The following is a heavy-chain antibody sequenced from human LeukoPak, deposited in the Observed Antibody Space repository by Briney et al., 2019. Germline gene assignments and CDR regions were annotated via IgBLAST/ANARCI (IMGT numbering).Heavy chain of an antibody. Sequence: PSQTLSLTCTVSGGSISSGGYYWSWIRQPPGKGLEWIGYIHHSGSTYYNPSLKSRVTISVDRSKNQFSLKLSSVTAADTAVYYCAREDSNYDQGYYFDYWGQGTLVTVSS. J-gene: IGHJ4*02. CDR2: IHHSGST. D-gene: IGHD4-11*01. CDR3: AREDSNYDQGYYFDY. CDR1: GGSISSGGYY. V-gene: IGHV4-30-2*01.